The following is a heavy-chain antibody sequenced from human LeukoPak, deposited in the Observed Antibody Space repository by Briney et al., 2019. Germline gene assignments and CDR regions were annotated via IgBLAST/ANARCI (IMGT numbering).Heavy chain of an antibody. V-gene: IGHV4-30-4*01. Sequence: SETLSLTCTVSGGSFSISGYYWSWIRQSPEKGLEWIAYIYYSGSTYYNPSLKTRVTISRDTSKNQFSLKLSSVTAADTAVYYCAVTGGNPLVDDYWGQGTLVTVSS. CDR1: GGSFSISGYY. CDR2: IYYSGST. J-gene: IGHJ4*02. CDR3: AVTGGNPLVDDY. D-gene: IGHD4-23*01.